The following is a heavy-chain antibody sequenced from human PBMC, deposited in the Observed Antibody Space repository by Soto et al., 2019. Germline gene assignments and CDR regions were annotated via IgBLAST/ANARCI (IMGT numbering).Heavy chain of an antibody. CDR1: GFTFSSYW. V-gene: IGHV3-7*05. J-gene: IGHJ6*02. CDR3: AATTPSGYYYYGMDV. CDR2: IKQDGSEK. Sequence: GGSLRLSCAASGFTFSSYWMGWVRQAPGKGLEWVANIKQDGSEKYYVDSVKGRFTISRDNAKNSLYLQMNSLRAEDTAVYYCAATTPSGYYYYGMDVWGQGTTVTVSS. D-gene: IGHD1-26*01.